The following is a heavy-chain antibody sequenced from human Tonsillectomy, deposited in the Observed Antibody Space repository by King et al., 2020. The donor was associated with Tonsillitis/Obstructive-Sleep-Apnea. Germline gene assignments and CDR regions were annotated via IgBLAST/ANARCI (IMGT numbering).Heavy chain of an antibody. CDR2: FDPEDDET. CDR1: GYTLTESS. J-gene: IGHJ6*02. D-gene: IGHD2-15*01. CDR3: ATTSGCRLLLWESAMDV. Sequence: QLVQSGAEVKKPGASVKVSCKVSGYTLTESSMHWVRQVPGKGLEWMGGFDPEDDETIYAQKFQGRFTMTEDTSTDTAYMELSRLTSEDTAIYYCATTSGCRLLLWESAMDVWGQGTTVTVSS. V-gene: IGHV1-24*01.